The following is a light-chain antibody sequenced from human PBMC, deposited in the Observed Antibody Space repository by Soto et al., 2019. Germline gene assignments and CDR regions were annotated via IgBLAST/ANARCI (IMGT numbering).Light chain of an antibody. J-gene: IGKJ4*01. CDR3: RQSYSTPLT. V-gene: IGKV1-39*01. CDR2: EAS. CDR1: QNINSY. Sequence: DIQMTQSPSSLSASVGDRVTITCRASQNINSYLNWYQQKLGEAPKLLIYEASSLQSGVPSRFSGSGSGADFTLTISSLQPEDFATYYCRQSYSTPLTFGGGTKVEI.